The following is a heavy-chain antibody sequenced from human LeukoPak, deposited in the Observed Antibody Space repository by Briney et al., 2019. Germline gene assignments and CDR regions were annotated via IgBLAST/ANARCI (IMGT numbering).Heavy chain of an antibody. V-gene: IGHV3-30*02. J-gene: IGHJ4*02. Sequence: GGSLRLSCAASGFTLSSHGMHWVSQAPGKGLEWVALIRYDGSKENYADSVKGRFTISRDMSKNTLNLQMNSLRVEDTAVFYCARDLSFGSLDFRGQGTLVTVSS. CDR1: GFTLSSHG. CDR3: ARDLSFGSLDF. CDR2: IRYDGSKE. D-gene: IGHD1-26*01.